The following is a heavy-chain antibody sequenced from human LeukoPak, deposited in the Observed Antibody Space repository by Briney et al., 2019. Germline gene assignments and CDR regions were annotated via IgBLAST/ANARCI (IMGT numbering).Heavy chain of an antibody. V-gene: IGHV4-34*01. CDR1: GGSFSAYY. CDR3: ARGPTISETGYFDY. D-gene: IGHD1-1*01. CDR2: INHRGDT. J-gene: IGHJ4*03. Sequence: WDTLSLTCAVYGGSFSAYYWSWIRQSPGKGLEWIAEINHRGDTNYNPSVKSRVSISVDTSKNQFSLKVTSLTAADTAVYYCARGPTISETGYFDYWGQGTLVTVSS.